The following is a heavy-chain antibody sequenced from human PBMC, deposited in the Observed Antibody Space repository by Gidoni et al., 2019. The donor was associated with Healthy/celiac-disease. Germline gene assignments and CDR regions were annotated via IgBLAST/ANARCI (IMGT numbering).Heavy chain of an antibody. CDR2: IYYSGST. V-gene: IGHV4-39*07. CDR1: GGSISSSSYY. CDR3: ASDSGYGDSNFDY. Sequence: QLQLQESGPGLVKPSETLSLTCTVSGGSISSSSYYWGWIRQPPGKGLEWIGSIYYSGSTYYNPSLKSRVTISVDTSKNQFSLKLSSVTAADTAVYYCASDSGYGDSNFDYWGQGTLVTVSS. J-gene: IGHJ4*02. D-gene: IGHD4-17*01.